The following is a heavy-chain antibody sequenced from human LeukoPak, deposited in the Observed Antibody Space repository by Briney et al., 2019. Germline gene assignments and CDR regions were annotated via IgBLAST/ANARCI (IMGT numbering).Heavy chain of an antibody. CDR1: GGTFSSYA. CDR3: ASALGSYYGYYYYGMDV. D-gene: IGHD1-26*01. CDR2: IIPILGIA. J-gene: IGHJ6*02. Sequence: VASVKVSCKASGGTFSSYAISWVRQAPGQGLEWMGRIIPILGIANYAQKLQGRVTITADKSTSTAYMELSSLRSEDTAVYYCASALGSYYGYYYYGMDVWGQGTTVTVSS. V-gene: IGHV1-69*04.